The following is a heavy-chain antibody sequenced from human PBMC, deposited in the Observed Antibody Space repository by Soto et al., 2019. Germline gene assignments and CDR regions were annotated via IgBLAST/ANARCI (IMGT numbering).Heavy chain of an antibody. CDR3: AKADCGDYVVGLDY. CDR1: GFTFSSYA. Sequence: EVQLLESGGGLVQPGGSLRLSCAASGFTFSSYAMSWVRQAPGKGLEWVSAISGSGGSTYYADSVKGRFTISRDNSKNTLYLQMNRLRAEDTAVYYCAKADCGDYVVGLDYWGQGTLVTVSS. J-gene: IGHJ4*02. V-gene: IGHV3-23*01. D-gene: IGHD4-17*01. CDR2: ISGSGGST.